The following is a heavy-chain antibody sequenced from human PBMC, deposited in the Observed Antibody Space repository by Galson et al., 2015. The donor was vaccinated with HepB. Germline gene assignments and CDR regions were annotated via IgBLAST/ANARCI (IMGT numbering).Heavy chain of an antibody. V-gene: IGHV1-18*01. D-gene: IGHD3-16*01. Sequence: SVKVSCKASGYTFTNFGISWVRQAPGQGLEWMAWINPHNGNTDYAQKVQGRITVTTDTSTTTAYMELRSLRSDDTAVYYCAWEGPAYIRGSYGPNWFDPWGQGTLVAVSS. J-gene: IGHJ5*02. CDR1: GYTFTNFG. CDR3: AWEGPAYIRGSYGPNWFDP. CDR2: INPHNGNT.